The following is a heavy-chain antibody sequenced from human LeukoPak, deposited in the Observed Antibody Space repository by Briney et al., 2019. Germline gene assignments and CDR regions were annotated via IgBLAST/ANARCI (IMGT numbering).Heavy chain of an antibody. CDR3: AKDRGAVRFLEWLAYYYGMDV. CDR1: GFTFSSYA. Sequence: GGSLRLSCAASGFTFSSYAMSWVRQAPGKGLEWVSAISGSGGSTYYADSVKGRFTISRDNSKNTLYLQMNSLRAEDTAVYYCAKDRGAVRFLEWLAYYYGMDVWGQGTTVTVSS. CDR2: ISGSGGST. J-gene: IGHJ6*02. D-gene: IGHD3-3*01. V-gene: IGHV3-23*01.